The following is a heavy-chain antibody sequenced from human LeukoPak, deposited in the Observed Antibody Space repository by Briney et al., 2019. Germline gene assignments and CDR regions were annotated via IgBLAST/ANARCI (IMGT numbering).Heavy chain of an antibody. CDR3: ARGLPRRHYYGSGAPFGY. J-gene: IGHJ4*02. D-gene: IGHD3-10*01. CDR1: GYTFTSYY. Sequence: GASVKVSCKASGYTFTSYYMHWVRQAPGQGLEWMGIINPSGGSTSYAQKFQGRVTMTRNTSISTAYMELSSLRSEDTAVYYCARGLPRRHYYGSGAPFGYWGQGTLVTVSS. V-gene: IGHV1-46*01. CDR2: INPSGGST.